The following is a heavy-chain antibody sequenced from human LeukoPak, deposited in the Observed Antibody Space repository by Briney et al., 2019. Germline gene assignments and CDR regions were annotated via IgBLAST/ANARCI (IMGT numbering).Heavy chain of an antibody. V-gene: IGHV3-7*01. CDR2: IKQDGSEK. CDR3: ARGLNFRDYFDY. D-gene: IGHD2/OR15-2a*01. Sequence: GGSLRLSCAASGFTFSSYWMSWVRQAPGKGLEWVANIKQDGSEKYYVDSVKGRFTISRDNAKNSLCLQMNSLRAEDAAVYYCARGLNFRDYFDYWGQGTLVTVSS. J-gene: IGHJ4*02. CDR1: GFTFSSYW.